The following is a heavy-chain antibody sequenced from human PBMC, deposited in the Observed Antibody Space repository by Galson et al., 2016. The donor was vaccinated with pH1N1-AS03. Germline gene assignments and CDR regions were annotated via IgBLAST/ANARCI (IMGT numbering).Heavy chain of an antibody. CDR2: IRYDGINK. D-gene: IGHD6-19*01. Sequence: SLRLSCAASGFTFSSYGMHWVRQAPGKGLEWVAFIRYDGINKYYADPVKGRFTISRDNSKNTLYLQMNSLRAEDTAVYYCAKWASGYSSGWYYFDYWGQGTLVTVSS. V-gene: IGHV3-30*02. CDR1: GFTFSSYG. J-gene: IGHJ4*02. CDR3: AKWASGYSSGWYYFDY.